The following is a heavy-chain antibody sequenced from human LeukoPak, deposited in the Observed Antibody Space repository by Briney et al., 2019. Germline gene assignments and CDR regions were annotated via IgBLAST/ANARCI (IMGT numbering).Heavy chain of an antibody. V-gene: IGHV3-30*18. CDR2: ISYDGSNK. Sequence: GGSLRLSCAASGFTFSSYEMNWVRQAPGKGLEWVAVISYDGSNKYYADSVKGRFTISRDNSKNTLYLQMNSLRAEDTAVYYCAKEGDYYDSSGYADYWGQGTLVTVSS. J-gene: IGHJ4*02. CDR1: GFTFSSYE. D-gene: IGHD3-22*01. CDR3: AKEGDYYDSSGYADY.